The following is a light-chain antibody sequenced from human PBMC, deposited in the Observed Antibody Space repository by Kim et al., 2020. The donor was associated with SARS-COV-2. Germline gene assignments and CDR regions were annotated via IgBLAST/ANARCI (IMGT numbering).Light chain of an antibody. J-gene: IGLJ1*01. CDR3: QAWDSSTHNYV. Sequence: YELTQPPSVSVSPGQTASITYSGYKLGDKYVSWYQQKPGQSPVVVTHQDNQRPSGSPERFSGSTSGNTATLTISGTQAMEEADYDCQAWDSSTHNYVFG. V-gene: IGLV3-1*01. CDR1: KLGDKY. CDR2: QDN.